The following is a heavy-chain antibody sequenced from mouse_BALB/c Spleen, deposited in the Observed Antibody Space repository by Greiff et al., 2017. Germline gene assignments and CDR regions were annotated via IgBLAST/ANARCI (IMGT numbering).Heavy chain of an antibody. D-gene: IGHD2-2*01. V-gene: IGHV14-1*02. Sequence: EVKLMESGAELVRPGALVKLSCKASGFHIKDYYMHWVKQRPEQGLEWIGWIDPEHGNAIYDPKFQGKASITADTTSNTAYLQLSSLTSEDTAVYYCARKREGYDGVAYWGQGTLVTVSA. CDR3: ARKREGYDGVAY. J-gene: IGHJ3*01. CDR2: IDPEHGNA. CDR1: GFHIKDYY.